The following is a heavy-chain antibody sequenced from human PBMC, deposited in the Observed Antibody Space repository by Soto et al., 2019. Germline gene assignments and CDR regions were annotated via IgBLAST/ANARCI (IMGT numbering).Heavy chain of an antibody. CDR2: INHSGST. Sequence: SETLSLTCAVYGGSFSGYYWSWIRQPPGKGLEWIGEINHSGSTNYNPSLKSRVTISVDTSKNQFSLKLSSVTAADTAVYYCARGGVVMVSGGMDVWGQGTTVTVSS. V-gene: IGHV4-34*01. CDR3: ARGGVVMVSGGMDV. D-gene: IGHD5-18*01. J-gene: IGHJ6*02. CDR1: GGSFSGYY.